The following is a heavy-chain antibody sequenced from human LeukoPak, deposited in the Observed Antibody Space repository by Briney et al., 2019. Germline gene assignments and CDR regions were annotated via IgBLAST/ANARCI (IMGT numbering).Heavy chain of an antibody. CDR1: GFTFSSYA. Sequence: PGGSLRLSYAASGFTFSSYAMHWVRQAPGKGLEWVAVISYDGSNKYYADSVKGRFTISRDNSKNTLYLQMNSLRAEDTAVYYCARDLSYGDSGFDYWGQGTLVTVSS. J-gene: IGHJ4*02. CDR3: ARDLSYGDSGFDY. D-gene: IGHD4-17*01. V-gene: IGHV3-30-3*01. CDR2: ISYDGSNK.